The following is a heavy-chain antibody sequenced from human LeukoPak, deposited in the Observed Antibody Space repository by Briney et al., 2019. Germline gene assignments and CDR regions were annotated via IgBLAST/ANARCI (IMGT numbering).Heavy chain of an antibody. CDR2: ISSSNYI. Sequence: GGSLRLSCAASGFTFSTYNMNWVRQAPGKGLEWVSSISSSNYIYYADSVKGRFTISRDNAKNSLYLQMNSLRAEDTAVYYCASSQYYSGEPNWFDPWGQGTLVTVSS. CDR1: GFTFSTYN. CDR3: ASSQYYSGEPNWFDP. D-gene: IGHD2/OR15-2a*01. V-gene: IGHV3-21*01. J-gene: IGHJ5*02.